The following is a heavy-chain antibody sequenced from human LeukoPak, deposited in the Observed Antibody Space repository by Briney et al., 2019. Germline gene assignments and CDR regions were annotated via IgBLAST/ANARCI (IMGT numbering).Heavy chain of an antibody. D-gene: IGHD2-2*01. CDR2: IIPIFGTA. V-gene: IGHV1-69*05. Sequence: SVKVSCKASGGTFSSYAISWVRQAPGQGLEWMGGIIPIFGTANYAQKFQGRVTITTDESTSTAYMELSSLRSGDTAVYYCARFSTHCSSTSCYPPWGQGTLVTVSS. CDR1: GGTFSSYA. J-gene: IGHJ5*02. CDR3: ARFSTHCSSTSCYPP.